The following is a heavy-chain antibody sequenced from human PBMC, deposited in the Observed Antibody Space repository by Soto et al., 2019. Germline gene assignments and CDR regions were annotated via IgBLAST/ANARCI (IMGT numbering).Heavy chain of an antibody. CDR3: AKTPGDYYDSSGYC. CDR2: TYYMSKWNN. D-gene: IGHD3-22*01. V-gene: IGHV6-1*01. CDR1: GDSVSSNGVA. Sequence: SPTLSLTCAISGDSVSSNGVAWNWVTQSPSRGLVWLGRTYYMSKWNNDYAVSVKSRITINPGTAEMQLCLQLNSVTPEDTAVYFCAKTPGDYYDSSGYCWGEGTLVTV. J-gene: IGHJ4*02.